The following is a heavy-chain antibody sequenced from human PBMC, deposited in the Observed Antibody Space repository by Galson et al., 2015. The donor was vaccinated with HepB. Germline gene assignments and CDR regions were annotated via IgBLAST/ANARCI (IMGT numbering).Heavy chain of an antibody. Sequence: SLRLSCAASGFTFSDYAMNWVRQAPGEGLEWVSVISGSGGIRYKDDSVEGRFIISRDNSRNTLYLQMNSLRVEDTAVYYCAKDPNFGSGSYMEYWGQGILVTVSP. CDR1: GFTFSDYA. J-gene: IGHJ4*02. D-gene: IGHD3-10*01. CDR3: AKDPNFGSGSYMEY. V-gene: IGHV3-23*01. CDR2: ISGSGGIR.